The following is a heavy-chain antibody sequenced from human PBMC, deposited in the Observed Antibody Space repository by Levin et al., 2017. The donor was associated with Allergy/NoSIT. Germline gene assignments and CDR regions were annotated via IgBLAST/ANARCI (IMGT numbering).Heavy chain of an antibody. CDR3: VSKLLFLC. CDR2: ISGSGDDT. V-gene: IGHV3-23*01. Sequence: PGGSLRLSCAASGFTFSSYAMSWVRQAPGKGLEWVSAISGSGDDTYYAGSVKGRFTISRDNSKNTLYLQMNSLRAEDTALYYCVSKLLFLCWGQGTLVTVSS. CDR1: GFTFSSYA. J-gene: IGHJ4*02. D-gene: IGHD2/OR15-2a*01.